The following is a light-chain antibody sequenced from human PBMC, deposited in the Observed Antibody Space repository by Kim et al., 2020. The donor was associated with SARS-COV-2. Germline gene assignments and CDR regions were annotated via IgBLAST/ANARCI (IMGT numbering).Light chain of an antibody. Sequence: ASVGDRVTITGRASQSISDWLAWYQQKPGKAPNLLIYKASTLESGVPSRFTGIRSGTEFSLTISSLQPDDFATDYCQRYNSYPYTFGRGTKLEI. CDR1: QSISDW. CDR2: KAS. V-gene: IGKV1-5*03. J-gene: IGKJ2*01. CDR3: QRYNSYPYT.